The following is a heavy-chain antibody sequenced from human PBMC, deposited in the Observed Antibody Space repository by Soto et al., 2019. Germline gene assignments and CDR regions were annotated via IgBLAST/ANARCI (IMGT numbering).Heavy chain of an antibody. Sequence: EVQLVESGGGLVKPGESLRLSCAGSGFTFSAYNINWVRQAPGKGLEWVSSISAGSLFIYQPDSMKGRFTNSRDDARNSVYLQMNSLTAEDTAVYHCARSPGVGVRGAYWGQGTLVTVSS. V-gene: IGHV3-21*01. CDR3: ARSPGVGVRGAY. CDR2: ISAGSLFI. D-gene: IGHD3-16*01. CDR1: GFTFSAYN. J-gene: IGHJ4*02.